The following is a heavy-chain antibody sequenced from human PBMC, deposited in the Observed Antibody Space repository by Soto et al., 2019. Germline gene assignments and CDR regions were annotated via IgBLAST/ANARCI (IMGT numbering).Heavy chain of an antibody. V-gene: IGHV4-30-2*01. D-gene: IGHD3-10*01. CDR2: IYHSGST. Sequence: PSETLSLTCAVSGGSISSGGYSWSWIRQPPGKGLEWIGYIYHSGSTYYNPSLKSRVTISVYRSKNQFSLKLSSVTAADTAVYFCSRHLGDYYGSGSYSFWFDPWGPGTLVTVSS. CDR1: GGSISSGGYS. J-gene: IGHJ5*02. CDR3: SRHLGDYYGSGSYSFWFDP.